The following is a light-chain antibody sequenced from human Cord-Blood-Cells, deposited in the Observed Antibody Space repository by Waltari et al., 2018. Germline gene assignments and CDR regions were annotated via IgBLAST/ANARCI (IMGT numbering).Light chain of an antibody. CDR1: QSISSY. CDR3: QQSYSTPFT. J-gene: IGKJ3*01. CDR2: VAS. Sequence: DIQMTQSPSSLSASVADRVTITCRASQSISSYLNWYQQKPGTAPKLLIYVASSLQSGVPSSFSGSGSGTDFTLTISSLQPEDFATYYCQQSYSTPFTFGPGTKVDIK. V-gene: IGKV1-39*01.